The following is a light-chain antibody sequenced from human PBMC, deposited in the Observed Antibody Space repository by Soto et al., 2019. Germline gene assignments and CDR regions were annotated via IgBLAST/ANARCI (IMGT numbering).Light chain of an antibody. CDR1: TGAVTSGYY. Sequence: QSVVTQEPSLTGSPGGTVTLTCASSTGAVTSGYYPNWFQQEPGQAPRALIYSTNNKHSWNPARFSVSLLAGKAALILSGVQNADEAEYHCLVYYRGAWVFGGGTKLTVL. J-gene: IGLJ3*02. CDR2: STN. CDR3: LVYYRGAWV. V-gene: IGLV7-43*01.